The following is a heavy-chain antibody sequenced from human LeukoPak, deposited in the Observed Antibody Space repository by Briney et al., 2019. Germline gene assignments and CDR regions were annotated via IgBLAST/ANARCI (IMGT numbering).Heavy chain of an antibody. CDR3: ARAWGVPAAIGNNWFDP. CDR1: GGSFGNYY. J-gene: IGHJ5*02. Sequence: SETLSLTCTVSGGSFGNYYWSWIRQPAGKGLEWIGRIYTSGSTNYNPSLKSRVTISVDTSKNQFSLKLSSVTAADTAVYYCARAWGVPAAIGNNWFDPWGQGTLVTVSS. V-gene: IGHV4-4*07. CDR2: IYTSGST. D-gene: IGHD2-2*02.